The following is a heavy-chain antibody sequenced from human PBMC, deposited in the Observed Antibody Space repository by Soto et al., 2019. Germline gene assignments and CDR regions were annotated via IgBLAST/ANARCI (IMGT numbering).Heavy chain of an antibody. J-gene: IGHJ4*02. CDR1: GFTFRVYG. CDR3: ARKVTGAPVDY. Sequence: QVQLVQSGAEVKKPGASVMVSCKTSGFTFRVYGITWVRQAPGQGLEWMGWISANNGDTHYAQKFQGRVTLTTDSSTSTAYMEVRSLGSDDTAVYYCARKVTGAPVDYWGQGTLVTVSS. D-gene: IGHD4-4*01. V-gene: IGHV1-18*01. CDR2: ISANNGDT.